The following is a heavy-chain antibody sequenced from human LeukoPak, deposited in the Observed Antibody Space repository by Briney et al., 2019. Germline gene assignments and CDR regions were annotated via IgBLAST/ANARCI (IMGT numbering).Heavy chain of an antibody. D-gene: IGHD6-13*01. Sequence: GGSLRLSCAASRFSFSSYSMNWVRQAPGKGLELASFISSSSSSIDYADSVKGRFTISRDNAQNSLYLQMNSLRGDDTAVYYCARGTGSGSWLVDYWGQGTLVTVSS. V-gene: IGHV3-48*01. CDR3: ARGTGSGSWLVDY. CDR1: RFSFSSYS. CDR2: ISSSSSSI. J-gene: IGHJ4*02.